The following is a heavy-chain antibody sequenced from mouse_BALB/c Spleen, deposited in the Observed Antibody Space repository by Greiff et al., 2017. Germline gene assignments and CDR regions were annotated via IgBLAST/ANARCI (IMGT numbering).Heavy chain of an antibody. Sequence: VQLQQPGAELVKPGASVKLSCKASGYTFTSYWMHWVKQRPGQGLEWIGYINPSTGYTEYNQKFKDKATLTADKSSSTAYMQLSSLTSEDSAVYYCASREYGNWIFAYWGQGTLVTVSA. V-gene: IGHV1-7*01. CDR2: INPSTGYT. J-gene: IGHJ3*01. D-gene: IGHD2-10*02. CDR1: GYTFTSYW. CDR3: ASREYGNWIFAY.